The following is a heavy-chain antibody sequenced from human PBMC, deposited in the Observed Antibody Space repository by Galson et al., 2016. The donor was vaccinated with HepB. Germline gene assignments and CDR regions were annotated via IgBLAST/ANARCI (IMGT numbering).Heavy chain of an antibody. J-gene: IGHJ4*02. CDR1: GDSISSYY. Sequence: SETLSLTCTVSGDSISSYYWSWIRQPPGKGLEWIGYVFDFGSTEYNPSLKSRVTISLDTSRTRFSLDLTSVTAADPAVYYCARGARPRPAVMHRRGHLDCWGQGTLVTVSS. CDR3: ARGARPRPAVMHRRGHLDC. CDR2: VFDFGST. V-gene: IGHV4-59*01. D-gene: IGHD2-21*01.